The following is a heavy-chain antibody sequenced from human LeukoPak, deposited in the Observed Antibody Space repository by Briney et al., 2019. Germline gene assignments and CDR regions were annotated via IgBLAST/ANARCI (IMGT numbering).Heavy chain of an antibody. CDR3: ARDRRDSSGYYYYAMDV. Sequence: ASVKVSCKASGYTFTGYYMHWVRQAPGQGLEWMGWINPNSGGTNYAQKFQGRVAMTRDTSISTAYMELSRLRSDDTAVYYCARDRRDSSGYYYYAMDVWGQGTTVTVSS. CDR2: INPNSGGT. D-gene: IGHD6-19*01. J-gene: IGHJ6*02. CDR1: GYTFTGYY. V-gene: IGHV1-2*02.